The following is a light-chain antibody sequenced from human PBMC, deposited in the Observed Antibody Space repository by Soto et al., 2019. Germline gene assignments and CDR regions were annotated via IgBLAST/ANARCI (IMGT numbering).Light chain of an antibody. CDR1: RSNIGAGYD. CDR2: GNS. V-gene: IGLV1-40*01. CDR3: QSYDSSLSGWV. J-gene: IGLJ3*02. Sequence: VLTQPPSVSGAPGQRVTISCTGSRSNIGAGYDVHWYQQLPGTAPKLLIYGNSNRPSGVPDRFSGSKSGTSTSLAITGLQAEDEADYYCQSYDSSLSGWVFGGGTKLTVL.